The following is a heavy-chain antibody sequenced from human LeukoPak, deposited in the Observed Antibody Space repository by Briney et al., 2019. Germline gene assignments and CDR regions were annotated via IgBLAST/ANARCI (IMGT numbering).Heavy chain of an antibody. V-gene: IGHV1-2*02. J-gene: IGHJ4*02. Sequence: ASVKVSCKASGYTFTDYYMHWVRQAPGQGLEWMGWINSNSGGPKYAQKFQGRVTVTRDTSISTVYMELNTLISDDTAVYYCARYLSGYDYFDYWGQGTLVTVSS. D-gene: IGHD5-12*01. CDR3: ARYLSGYDYFDY. CDR1: GYTFTDYY. CDR2: INSNSGGP.